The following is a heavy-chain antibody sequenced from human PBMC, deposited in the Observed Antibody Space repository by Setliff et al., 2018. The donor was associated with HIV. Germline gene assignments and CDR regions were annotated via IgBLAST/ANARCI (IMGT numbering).Heavy chain of an antibody. D-gene: IGHD1-26*01. CDR2: IIPILGIA. CDR3: ARPQWELGVDYYGMDV. Sequence: SVKVSCKASGGTFTSYVISWVRQAPGQGLEWMGGIIPILGIASYSQKFQGRVTITADKSTCTAYMELSSLRSEDTAVYYCARPQWELGVDYYGMDVWGQGTTVTAP. J-gene: IGHJ6*02. V-gene: IGHV1-69*10. CDR1: GGTFTSYV.